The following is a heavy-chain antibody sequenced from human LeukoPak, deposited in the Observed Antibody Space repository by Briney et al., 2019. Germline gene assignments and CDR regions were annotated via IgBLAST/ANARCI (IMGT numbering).Heavy chain of an antibody. CDR3: ARRPPASRQLDY. CDR2: INQSGRT. CDR1: GAPFSNNY. D-gene: IGHD6-6*01. V-gene: IGHV4-34*01. Sequence: SETLSLTCIVYGAPFSNNYWNWIRQSPGKGLEWVGEINQSGRTNYNPSLESRVTISVDMFKSQISLKLNFVTAADTAVYYCARRPPASRQLDYWGQETPVTVSS. J-gene: IGHJ4*02.